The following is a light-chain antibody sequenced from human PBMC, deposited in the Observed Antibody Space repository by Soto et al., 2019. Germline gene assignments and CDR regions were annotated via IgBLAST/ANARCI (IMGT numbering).Light chain of an antibody. V-gene: IGLV1-47*02. Sequence: QSVLTQPPSASGTPGQRVTISCSGSSSNIGSNYVYWYQQLPGTAPKLLIYSNNQRPSGVPDRFSGSKSGTSASLAISGLRSEDEADYYSAAWDDSLSGGYVFGTGTKVTVL. J-gene: IGLJ1*01. CDR2: SNN. CDR3: AAWDDSLSGGYV. CDR1: SSNIGSNY.